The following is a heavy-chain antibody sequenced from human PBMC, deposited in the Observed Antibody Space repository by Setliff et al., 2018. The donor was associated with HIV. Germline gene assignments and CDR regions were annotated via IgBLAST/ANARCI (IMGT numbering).Heavy chain of an antibody. J-gene: IGHJ3*02. CDR2: INPNSGDT. D-gene: IGHD3-9*01. CDR1: GYTFTGYF. Sequence: ASVKVSCKASGYTFTGYFIHWVRQAPGQGLEWVGRINPNSGDTNFAQKFQGRITMTRDTSLSTAYLELNRLRSDDTAVYYCAGEYDVLTGYYIGAFDIWGQGTMVTVSS. CDR3: AGEYDVLTGYYIGAFDI. V-gene: IGHV1-2*06.